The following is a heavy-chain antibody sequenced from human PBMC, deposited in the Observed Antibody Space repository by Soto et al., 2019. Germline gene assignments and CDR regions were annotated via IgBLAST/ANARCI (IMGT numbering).Heavy chain of an antibody. V-gene: IGHV3-48*02. CDR2: ISSSSSTI. CDR3: ARGLRMVYAFVPNWFDP. D-gene: IGHD2-8*01. J-gene: IGHJ5*02. CDR1: GFTFSSYS. Sequence: EVQLVESGGGLVQPGGSLRLSCAASGFTFSSYSMNWVRQAPGKGLEWVSYISSSSSTIYYADSVKGRFTISRDNAKNSLYLQMNGLRDEDTAVYYCARGLRMVYAFVPNWFDPWGQGTLVTVSS.